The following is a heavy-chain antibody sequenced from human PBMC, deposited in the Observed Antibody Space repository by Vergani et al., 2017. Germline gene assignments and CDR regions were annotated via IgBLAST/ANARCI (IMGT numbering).Heavy chain of an antibody. CDR2: ISSSSSYI. Sequence: EVQLVESGGGLVKPGGSLRLSCAASGFTFSSYSMNWVRQAPGKGLEWVSSISSSSSYIYSADSVKGRFTISRDNAKKALYLQMNSLRAEDTAVYYCAKVFWGSYHPFDYWGQGTLVTVSS. CDR3: AKVFWGSYHPFDY. V-gene: IGHV3-21*01. D-gene: IGHD1-26*01. CDR1: GFTFSSYS. J-gene: IGHJ4*02.